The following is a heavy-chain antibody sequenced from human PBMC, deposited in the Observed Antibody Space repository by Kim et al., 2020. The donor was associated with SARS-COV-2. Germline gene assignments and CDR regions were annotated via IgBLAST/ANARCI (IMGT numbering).Heavy chain of an antibody. V-gene: IGHV4-59*08. D-gene: IGHD5-18*01. CDR1: GGSISSYY. CDR2: IYYSGST. CDR3: ARHSSHGYSYGYYYYYGMDG. J-gene: IGHJ6*02. Sequence: SETLSLTCTVSGGSISSYYWSWIRQPPGKGLEWIGYIYYSGSTNYNPSLKSRVTISVDTSKNQFSLKLSSVTAADTAVYYCARHSSHGYSYGYYYYYGMDGWGQGTTVTVSS.